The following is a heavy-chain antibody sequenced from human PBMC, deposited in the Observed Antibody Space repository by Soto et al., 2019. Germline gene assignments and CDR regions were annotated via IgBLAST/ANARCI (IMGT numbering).Heavy chain of an antibody. CDR3: ARDLIQLWLSGRVRFDP. V-gene: IGHV4-30-4*01. CDR1: GGSISSGNYY. J-gene: IGHJ5*02. D-gene: IGHD5-18*01. CDR2: IYSTGSS. Sequence: SETLSLTCTVSGGSISSGNYYWSWIRQSPGKGLEWIGYIYSTGSSYYNPSLRSRVSMSVDTSKNQFSLNLSSVTAADTAVYFCARDLIQLWLSGRVRFDPWGQGTPVPVSS.